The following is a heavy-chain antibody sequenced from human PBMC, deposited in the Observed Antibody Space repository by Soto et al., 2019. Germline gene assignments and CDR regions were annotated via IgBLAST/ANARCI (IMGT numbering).Heavy chain of an antibody. V-gene: IGHV4-34*01. J-gene: IGHJ5*02. D-gene: IGHD6-19*01. Sequence: SETLSLTCAVYGGSFSGYYWSWIRQPPGKGLEWIGEINHSGSTNYNPSLKSRVTISVDTSKNQFSLKLSSVTAADTAVYYCARGEYPGYSSGSSWFDPWGQGTLVTVSS. CDR3: ARGEYPGYSSGSSWFDP. CDR2: INHSGST. CDR1: GGSFSGYY.